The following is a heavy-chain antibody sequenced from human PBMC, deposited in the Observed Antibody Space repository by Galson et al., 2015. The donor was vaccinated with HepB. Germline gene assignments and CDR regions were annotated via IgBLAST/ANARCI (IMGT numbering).Heavy chain of an antibody. CDR3: ARVKRGEWYSFYYYGMDV. Sequence: SLRLSCAASEFILSMYWMNWVRQAPGKGLEWVANIKEDGSEKNYVDSVKGRFTISRDNAKNSLYLQMNSLRAEDTAIYYCARVKRGEWYSFYYYGMDVGGQGPTVTVPS. J-gene: IGHJ6*02. CDR1: EFILSMYW. V-gene: IGHV3-7*05. CDR2: IKEDGSEK. D-gene: IGHD3-16*01.